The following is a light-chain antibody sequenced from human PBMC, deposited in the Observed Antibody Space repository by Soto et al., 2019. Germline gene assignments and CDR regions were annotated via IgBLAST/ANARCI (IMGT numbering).Light chain of an antibody. V-gene: IGLV2-8*01. CDR3: SSYAGSNNFV. J-gene: IGLJ1*01. CDR2: EVT. Sequence: QSALTQPPSASGSPGQSVTISCTGTSSDVGGYDYVSWYQQHPGKAPKLMIYEVTKRRSGVPDRFSGSKSGSTASLPVSGLQAEDEAEYYSSSYAGSNNFVFGSGPKV. CDR1: SSDVGGYDY.